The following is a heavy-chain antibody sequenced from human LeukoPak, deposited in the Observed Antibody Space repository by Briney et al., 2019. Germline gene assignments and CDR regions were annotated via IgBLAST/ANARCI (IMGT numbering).Heavy chain of an antibody. CDR3: AREGAEGAVLDY. J-gene: IGHJ4*02. D-gene: IGHD1-26*01. V-gene: IGHV1-2*02. CDR2: INPNSGYT. CDR1: GYTFTDYY. Sequence: ASVKVSCKASGYTFTDYYIHWVRQAPGQGLEWMGWINPNSGYTNYAQRFQGRVTMTRDTSISTAYLDLSGLRSDDTAVFYCAREGAEGAVLDYWGQGTLVTVSS.